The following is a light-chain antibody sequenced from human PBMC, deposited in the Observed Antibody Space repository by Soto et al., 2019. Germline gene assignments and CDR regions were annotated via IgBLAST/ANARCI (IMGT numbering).Light chain of an antibody. J-gene: IGLJ1*01. CDR3: AAWDERLSGL. Sequence: QPVLTQPPSASGTPGQRVTISCSGSSSNIGSNYVYWYQQLPGTAPKLLIYRNNQRPSGVPDRFSGSKSGTSASLAISGLRSEDEADSYCAAWDERLSGLFGTGTKLTVL. CDR2: RNN. V-gene: IGLV1-47*01. CDR1: SSNIGSNY.